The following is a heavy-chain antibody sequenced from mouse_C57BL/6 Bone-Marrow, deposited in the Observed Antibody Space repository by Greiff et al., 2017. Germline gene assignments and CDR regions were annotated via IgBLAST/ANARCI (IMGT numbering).Heavy chain of an antibody. CDR3: ARSEYYYGSSYWYFDV. CDR2: IGPGSGST. D-gene: IGHD1-1*01. CDR1: GYTFTDYY. Sequence: QVQLKESGAELVKPGASVKISCKASGYTFTDYYINWVKQRPGQGLEWIGKIGPGSGSTYYNEKFKGKATLTADKSSSTAYMQLSSRTSEDSAVYFCARSEYYYGSSYWYFDVWGTGTTVTVSS. V-gene: IGHV1-77*01. J-gene: IGHJ1*03.